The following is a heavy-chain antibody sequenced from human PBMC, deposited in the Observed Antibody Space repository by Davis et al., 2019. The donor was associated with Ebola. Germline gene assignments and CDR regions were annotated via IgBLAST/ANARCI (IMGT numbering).Heavy chain of an antibody. Sequence: GESLKISCAASGFTVSSNYMSWVRQAPGKGLEWVSVIYSGGSTYYADSVKGRFTISRDNSKNTLYLQMNSLRAEDTAVYYCARMYSSSSSGYWGQGTLVTVSS. CDR1: GFTVSSNY. D-gene: IGHD6-6*01. CDR2: IYSGGST. CDR3: ARMYSSSSSGY. V-gene: IGHV3-53*01. J-gene: IGHJ4*02.